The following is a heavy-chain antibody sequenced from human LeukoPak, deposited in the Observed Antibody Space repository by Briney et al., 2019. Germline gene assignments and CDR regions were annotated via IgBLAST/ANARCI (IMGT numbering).Heavy chain of an antibody. V-gene: IGHV3-30*03. CDR2: ISYDGSNE. J-gene: IGHJ6*02. D-gene: IGHD4-17*01. CDR1: GFTFSSYG. Sequence: GRSLRLSCAASGFTFSSYGMHWVRQAPGKGLEWVAVISYDGSNEYYADSVKGRFTISRDNSKNTLYLQMKSLRAEDSAVYYCAREDYGDYGDYYYGMDVWGQGTTVTVSS. CDR3: AREDYGDYGDYYYGMDV.